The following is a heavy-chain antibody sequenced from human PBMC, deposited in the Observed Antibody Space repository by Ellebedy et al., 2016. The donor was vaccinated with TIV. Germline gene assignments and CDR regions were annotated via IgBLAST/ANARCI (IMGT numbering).Heavy chain of an antibody. CDR2: ISSSSSYT. V-gene: IGHV3-11*05. Sequence: GGSLRLXXAASGFTFSDYYMSWIRQAPGKGLEWVSYISSSSSYTNYADSVKGRLTISRDNAKNSLYLQMNSLRAEDTAVYYCARDATGFYGMDVWGQGTTVTVSS. D-gene: IGHD3-10*01. CDR1: GFTFSDYY. CDR3: ARDATGFYGMDV. J-gene: IGHJ6*02.